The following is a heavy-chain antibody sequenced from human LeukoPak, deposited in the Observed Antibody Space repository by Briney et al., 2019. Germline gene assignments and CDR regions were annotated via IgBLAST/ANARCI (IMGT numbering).Heavy chain of an antibody. V-gene: IGHV3-30*01. D-gene: IGHD3-22*01. CDR1: GFTFSSYA. Sequence: GRSLRLSCAASGFTFSSYAMHWVRQAPGKGLEWVAVISYDGSNKYYADSVKGRFTISRDNSKNTLYLQMNSLRAEDTAVYYCARDLLDGSPSYYYDSSGYYTPLDYWGQGTLVTVSS. J-gene: IGHJ4*02. CDR2: ISYDGSNK. CDR3: ARDLLDGSPSYYYDSSGYYTPLDY.